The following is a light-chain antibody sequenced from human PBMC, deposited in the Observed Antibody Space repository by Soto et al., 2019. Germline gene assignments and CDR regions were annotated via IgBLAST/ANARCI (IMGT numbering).Light chain of an antibody. J-gene: IGKJ1*01. CDR2: KAS. CDR3: QQYHTDGT. CDR1: QSISSW. V-gene: IGKV1-5*03. Sequence: DIQMTQSPSTLSASVGDRVTITCRASQSISSWLAWYQQKPGKAPKHLIYKASSLESGVPSRFSGSGSGTEFTLTISSLQPDDFAAYYCQQYHTDGTFGQGTKVDIK.